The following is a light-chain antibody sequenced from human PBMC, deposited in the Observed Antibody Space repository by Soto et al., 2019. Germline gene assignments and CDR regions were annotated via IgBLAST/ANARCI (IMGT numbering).Light chain of an antibody. Sequence: QSALTQPRSVSGSPGQSVTISCTGTSSDVGGYGFVSWYQQHPGKAPKLMIYDVTKRPSGVPDRFSGSKSGNSASLTISGLQAEDEADYYCCSYAGSSYYVFGSGTKLTVL. V-gene: IGLV2-11*01. CDR3: CSYAGSSYYV. CDR1: SSDVGGYGF. J-gene: IGLJ1*01. CDR2: DVT.